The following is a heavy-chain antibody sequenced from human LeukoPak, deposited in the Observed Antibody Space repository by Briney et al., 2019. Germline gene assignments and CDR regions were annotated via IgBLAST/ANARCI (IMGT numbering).Heavy chain of an antibody. CDR3: ARGSSSWGYYYYYMDV. D-gene: IGHD6-13*01. V-gene: IGHV4-61*02. CDR1: GGSISSGSYY. Sequence: SETLSLTCTVPGGSISSGSYYWSWIRQPAGKGLEWIGRIYTSGSTNYNPSLKSRVTISVDTSKNQFSLKLSSVTAADTAVYYCARGSSSWGYYYYYMDVWGKGTTVTVSS. J-gene: IGHJ6*03. CDR2: IYTSGST.